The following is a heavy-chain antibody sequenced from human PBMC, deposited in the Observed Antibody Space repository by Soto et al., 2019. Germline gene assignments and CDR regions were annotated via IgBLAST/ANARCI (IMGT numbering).Heavy chain of an antibody. CDR2: INHSGST. CDR1: GGSFSGYY. J-gene: IGHJ4*02. Sequence: QVQLQQWGAGLLKPSETLSLTCAVYGGSFSGYYWSWIRQPPGKGLEWIGEINHSGSTNYNPSLKSRVTISVDTSKNQFSLKLSSVTAADTALYYCARSSGLAYWGQGTLVTVSS. CDR3: ARSSGLAY. D-gene: IGHD6-19*01. V-gene: IGHV4-34*01.